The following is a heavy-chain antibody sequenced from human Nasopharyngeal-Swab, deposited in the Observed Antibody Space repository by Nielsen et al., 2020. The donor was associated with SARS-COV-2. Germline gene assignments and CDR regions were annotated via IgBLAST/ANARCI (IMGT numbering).Heavy chain of an antibody. Sequence: VRQAPGKGLEWVSYISSSGSTIYYADSVKGRFTISRDNAKNSLYLQVNSLRAEDTAVYYCARDEGARVLWFGELSTYYYYGMDVWGQGTTVTVSS. D-gene: IGHD3-10*01. CDR2: ISSSGSTI. V-gene: IGHV3-48*03. CDR3: ARDEGARVLWFGELSTYYYYGMDV. J-gene: IGHJ6*02.